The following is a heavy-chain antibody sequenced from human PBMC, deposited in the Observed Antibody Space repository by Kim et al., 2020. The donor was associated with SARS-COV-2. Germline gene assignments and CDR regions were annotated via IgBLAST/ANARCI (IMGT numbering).Heavy chain of an antibody. CDR2: IYYSGST. CDR1: GGSISSGGYY. V-gene: IGHV4-31*03. Sequence: SETLSLTCTVSGGSISSGGYYWSWIRQHPGKGLEWIGYIYYSGSTYYNPSLKSRVTISVDTSKNQFSLKLSSVTAADTAVYYCARANPVDTAEIFDYWGQGTLVTVSS. J-gene: IGHJ4*02. D-gene: IGHD5-18*01. CDR3: ARANPVDTAEIFDY.